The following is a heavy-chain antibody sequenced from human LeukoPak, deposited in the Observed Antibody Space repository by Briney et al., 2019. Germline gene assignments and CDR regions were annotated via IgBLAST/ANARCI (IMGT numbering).Heavy chain of an antibody. Sequence: AGESLKISCKGSGFSFTNCWIAWVRQLPGKGLEWMGLMNPGDSDIRYSPSFQGQVTISADKSLRTAFLHWSSLKPSDTAMYYCARLPSTGAYDRMDFEYWGQGTLVTVSS. J-gene: IGHJ4*02. V-gene: IGHV5-51*01. CDR3: ARLPSTGAYDRMDFEY. CDR1: GFSFTNCW. D-gene: IGHD4-17*01. CDR2: MNPGDSDI.